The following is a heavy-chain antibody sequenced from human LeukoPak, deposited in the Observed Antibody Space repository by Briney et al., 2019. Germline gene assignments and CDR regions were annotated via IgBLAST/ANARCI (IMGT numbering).Heavy chain of an antibody. CDR3: ARRTATYLVRGIVAFDV. Sequence: SETLSLTCTVSGGSISSSSYYWGWIRQPPGKGLEWIGSIYYSGSTYYNPSLKSRVTISVDTSKNQFSLKLSSVTAADTAVYYCARRTATYLVRGIVAFDVWGLGTMVTVSS. CDR1: GGSISSSSYY. J-gene: IGHJ3*01. V-gene: IGHV4-39*01. CDR2: IYYSGST. D-gene: IGHD1-26*01.